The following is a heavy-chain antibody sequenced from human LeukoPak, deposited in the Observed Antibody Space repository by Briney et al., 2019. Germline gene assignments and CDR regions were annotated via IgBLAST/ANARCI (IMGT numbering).Heavy chain of an antibody. V-gene: IGHV1-2*06. J-gene: IGHJ5*02. CDR2: INSGGRT. Sequence: ASVKVSCQTSGYTFSDSFLHWVRQAPGQSLEWVGRINSGGRTDYAQKFQGRVTLTRDTSISTAYMDLSSLTSDDTAMYYCARGRYDRHLDAWGQGTLVTVSS. CDR3: ARGRYDRHLDA. D-gene: IGHD2-2*01. CDR1: GYTFSDSF.